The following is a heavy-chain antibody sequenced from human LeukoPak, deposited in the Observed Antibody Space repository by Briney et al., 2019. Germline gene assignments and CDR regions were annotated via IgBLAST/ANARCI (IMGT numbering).Heavy chain of an antibody. CDR3: ARAHSGNYSEDWFDP. J-gene: IGHJ5*02. V-gene: IGHV1-46*01. Sequence: ASVKVSCKASGYSFTSHYMNWVRQAPGHRLEWLGVVNLSGGFTAYAQKFQGRVTMTCDMSTSTVYMELGSLRSEDTAVYYCARAHSGNYSEDWFDPWGQGTLVTVSS. D-gene: IGHD1-26*01. CDR1: GYSFTSHY. CDR2: VNLSGGFT.